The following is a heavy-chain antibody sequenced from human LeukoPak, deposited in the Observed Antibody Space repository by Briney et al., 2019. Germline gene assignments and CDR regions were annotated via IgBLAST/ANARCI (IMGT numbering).Heavy chain of an antibody. CDR1: GFTFSSYS. D-gene: IGHD2-2*03. J-gene: IGHJ5*02. Sequence: PGGSLRLSCAASGFTFSSYSMNWVRQAPGKGLEWVSSISSSSSYIYYADSVKGRFTISRDNAKNSLYLQMNSLRAEDTAVYYCARDEAWIRGLDPWGQGTLVTVSP. CDR3: ARDEAWIRGLDP. CDR2: ISSSSSYI. V-gene: IGHV3-21*01.